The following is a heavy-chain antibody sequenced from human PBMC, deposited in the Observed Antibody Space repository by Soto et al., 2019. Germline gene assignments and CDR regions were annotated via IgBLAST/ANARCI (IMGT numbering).Heavy chain of an antibody. CDR2: IYPGDSDT. V-gene: IGHV5-51*01. CDR1: GYIFTSYW. Sequence: PGESLRISCKGSGYIFTSYWIGWVRQMPGKGLEWMGIIYPGDSDTRYSPSFQGQVTISADKSISTAYLQWSSLKASDTAMYYCARHPPYDFWSGYYTEGDDYYYGMDVWGQGTTVTVSS. J-gene: IGHJ6*02. CDR3: ARHPPYDFWSGYYTEGDDYYYGMDV. D-gene: IGHD3-3*01.